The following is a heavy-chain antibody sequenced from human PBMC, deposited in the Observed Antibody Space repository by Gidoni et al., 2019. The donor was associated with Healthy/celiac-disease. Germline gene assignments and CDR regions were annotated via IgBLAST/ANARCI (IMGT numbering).Heavy chain of an antibody. J-gene: IGHJ5*02. CDR1: GGSISSGGSY. CDR3: AREELIYDRGGEYNWFDP. V-gene: IGHV4-31*03. D-gene: IGHD3-16*01. Sequence: QVQLQESGPGLVKPSQTLSPTCTVSGGSISSGGSYWSWIRQHPGKGLEWIGYIYYSGSTYYNPSLKSRVTISVDTSKNQFSLKLSSVTAADTAVYYCAREELIYDRGGEYNWFDPWDQGTLVTVSS. CDR2: IYYSGST.